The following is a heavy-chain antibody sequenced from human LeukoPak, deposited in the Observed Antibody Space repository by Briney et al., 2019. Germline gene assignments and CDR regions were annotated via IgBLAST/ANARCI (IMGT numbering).Heavy chain of an antibody. CDR1: GGSISSSSYY. CDR2: IYYSGST. CDR3: ARLPMGRSLYFDY. V-gene: IGHV4-39*07. Sequence: PSETLSLTCTVSGGSISSSSYYWGWIRQPPGTGLEWIGSIYYSGSTYYNPSLKSRVTISVDTSKNQFSLKLSSVTAADTAVYYCARLPMGRSLYFDYWGQGTLVTVSS. J-gene: IGHJ4*02. D-gene: IGHD3-16*02.